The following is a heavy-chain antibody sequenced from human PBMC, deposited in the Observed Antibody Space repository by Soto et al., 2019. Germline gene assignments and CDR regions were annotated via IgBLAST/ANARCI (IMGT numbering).Heavy chain of an antibody. J-gene: IGHJ5*02. D-gene: IGHD3-16*02. CDR3: ARALDRQGDWFDP. CDR1: GYTFTGYY. CDR2: INPNSGGT. Sequence: ASVKVSCKASGYTFTGYYMHWVRQAPGQGLEWMGWINPNSGGTNYAQKFQGGVTMTRDTSISTAYMELSRLRSDDTAVYYCARALDRQGDWFDPWGQGTLVTVSS. V-gene: IGHV1-2*02.